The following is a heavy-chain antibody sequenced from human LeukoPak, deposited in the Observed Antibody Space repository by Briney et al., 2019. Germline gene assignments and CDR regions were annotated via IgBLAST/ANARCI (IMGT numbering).Heavy chain of an antibody. J-gene: IGHJ6*02. Sequence: ASVKVSCKASGYTFTGYYMHWVRQAPGQGLEWMGRINPNSGGTNYAQKFQGRDTMTRDTSISTAYMELSRLRSDDTAVYYCARDPSLLYGMDVWGQGTTVTVSS. V-gene: IGHV1-2*06. CDR2: INPNSGGT. CDR3: ARDPSLLYGMDV. CDR1: GYTFTGYY.